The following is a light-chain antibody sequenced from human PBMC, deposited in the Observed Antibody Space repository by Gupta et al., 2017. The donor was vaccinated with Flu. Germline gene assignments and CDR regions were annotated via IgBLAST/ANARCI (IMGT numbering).Light chain of an antibody. Sequence: VMTQSPLALSVTPGEATSISCRSSQSLLHINGYNYLDWYLQKPGQPPQLLIYLASTRASGVPGRFSGSGSGTTITLIISRVDADDVGIYYCMRALQTPPTFGQGTKVEMK. CDR1: QSLLHINGYNY. J-gene: IGKJ1*01. V-gene: IGKV2-28*01. CDR2: LAS. CDR3: MRALQTPPT.